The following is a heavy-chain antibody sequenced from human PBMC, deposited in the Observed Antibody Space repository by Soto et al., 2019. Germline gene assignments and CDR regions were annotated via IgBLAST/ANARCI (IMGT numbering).Heavy chain of an antibody. CDR3: AAGGGLPRYY. V-gene: IGHV4-30-2*01. D-gene: IGHD5-12*01. Sequence: QLQLQESGSGLVKPSQTLSLTCAVSGGSISSGGYSWSWIRQPPGKGLEWIGYIYHSGSTYYNPSLKIRVTISVDRSNSQFSVKLSSVTAADTAVYYWAAGGGLPRYYWGQGTLVTVSS. CDR2: IYHSGST. CDR1: GGSISSGGYS. J-gene: IGHJ4*02.